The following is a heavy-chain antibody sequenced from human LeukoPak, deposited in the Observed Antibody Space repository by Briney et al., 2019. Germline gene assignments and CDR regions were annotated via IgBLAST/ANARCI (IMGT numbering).Heavy chain of an antibody. Sequence: GGSLRLSCAASGFTFSSYSMNWVRQAPGKGLEWVSSISSSSSYIYYADSVKCRFTISRDNAKNSLYLQMNSLRAEDTAVYYCARGRGYSSTDYFDYWGQGTLVTVSS. V-gene: IGHV3-21*01. CDR2: ISSSSSYI. J-gene: IGHJ4*02. D-gene: IGHD5-18*01. CDR1: GFTFSSYS. CDR3: ARGRGYSSTDYFDY.